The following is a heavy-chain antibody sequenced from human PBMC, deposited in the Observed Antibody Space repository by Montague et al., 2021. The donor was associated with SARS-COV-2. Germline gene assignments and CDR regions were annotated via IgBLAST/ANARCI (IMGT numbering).Heavy chain of an antibody. Sequence: SETLSLTCTVSGDSINSDTALWGWVRQSPGKGLEWIGSMVYSGRNFYNGALRSRLTISVDTSKNQFSLELRAVTAADTGLYYCARHDHTDFGSPNWFDPWGQGTLVTVSS. J-gene: IGHJ5*02. CDR2: MVYSGRN. CDR3: ARHDHTDFGSPNWFDP. V-gene: IGHV4-39*01. D-gene: IGHD5-18*01. CDR1: GDSINSDTAL.